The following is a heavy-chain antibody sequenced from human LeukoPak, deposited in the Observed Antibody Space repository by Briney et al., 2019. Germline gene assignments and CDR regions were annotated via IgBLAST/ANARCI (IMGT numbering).Heavy chain of an antibody. J-gene: IGHJ3*02. CDR3: ARERIDAFDI. CDR2: ISSSVSTI. D-gene: IGHD2-15*01. V-gene: IGHV3-11*01. CDR1: GFTFSDYY. Sequence: GVSLTLFCAASGFTFSDYYMSWIRQAPGKGLEWVSYISSSVSTIYYADSVKGRLTISRDNAKNSLYLQMNSLRAEDTAVYYCARERIDAFDIWGQGTMVTVSS.